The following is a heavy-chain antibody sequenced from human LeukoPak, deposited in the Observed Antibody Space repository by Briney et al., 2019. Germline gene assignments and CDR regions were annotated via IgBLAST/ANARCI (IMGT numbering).Heavy chain of an antibody. CDR3: ARHGSGSWYY. V-gene: IGHV4-59*08. Sequence: PSETLSLTCTVSGGSISSYYWSWIRQPPGKGLEWIGYFSDSGSTSYNPSLKSRVTISVDTSKNQFSLRLSSVTAADAAVYYCARHGSGSWYYWGQGTLVTVSS. CDR1: GGSISSYY. CDR2: FSDSGST. D-gene: IGHD3-10*01. J-gene: IGHJ4*02.